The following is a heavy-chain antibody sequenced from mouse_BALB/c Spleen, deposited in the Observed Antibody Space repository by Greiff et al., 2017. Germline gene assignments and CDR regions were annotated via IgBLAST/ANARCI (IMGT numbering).Heavy chain of an antibody. CDR3: TRQGSTRSTGSDY. J-gene: IGHJ2*01. Sequence: EVMLVESGGGLVQPGGSMKLSCVASGFTFSNYWMNWVRQSPEKGLEWVAEIRLKSNNYATHYAESVKGRFTISRDDSKSSVYLQMNNLRAEDTGIYYCTRQGSTRSTGSDYWGQGTTLTVSS. CDR2: IRLKSNNYAT. CDR1: GFTFSNYW. D-gene: IGHD4-1*02. V-gene: IGHV6-6*02.